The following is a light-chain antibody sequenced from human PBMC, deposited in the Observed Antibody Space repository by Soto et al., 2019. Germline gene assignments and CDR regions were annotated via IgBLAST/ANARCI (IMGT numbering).Light chain of an antibody. V-gene: IGLV1-44*01. J-gene: IGLJ1*01. CDR3: AAWDDSLNV. CDR1: SSNIGNNI. Sequence: QSFLTQPPSASGTRGQTVTISCSGSSSNIGNNIVHWYQQLPGTAPKLLIYSNNQRPSGVPDRFSGSKSGTSASLAISGLQSEDEADYYCAAWDDSLNVFGNGTKVTVL. CDR2: SNN.